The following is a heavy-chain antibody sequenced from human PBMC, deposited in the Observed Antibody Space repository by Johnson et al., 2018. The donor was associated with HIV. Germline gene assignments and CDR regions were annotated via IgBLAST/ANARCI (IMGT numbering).Heavy chain of an antibody. CDR2: INWNGGST. J-gene: IGHJ3*01. CDR1: GFMFEDYG. V-gene: IGHV3-20*04. Sequence: VQLVESGGGVLRPGGSLRLSCEGFGFMFEDYGLSWVRQAPGKGLEWVSGINWNGGSTGYADSVKGRFTISSDNAKKSLYLQMNSLRAEDTALYYCARATYYYDSSGYRGDAFDLWGQGTMVTVSS. D-gene: IGHD3-22*01. CDR3: ARATYYYDSSGYRGDAFDL.